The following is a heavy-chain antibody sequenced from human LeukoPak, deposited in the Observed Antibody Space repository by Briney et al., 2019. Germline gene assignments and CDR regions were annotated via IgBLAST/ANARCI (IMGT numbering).Heavy chain of an antibody. Sequence: ASVKVSCKASGYTFTGYYMHWVRQAPGHGLEWKGIINPSGASRSYAQKFQGRVTMTTDTSTSTVYMELSSLRSEDTAVYYCARGAPVVVPSDYGPGYFRLWGQGTLVTVSS. J-gene: IGHJ1*01. CDR1: GYTFTGYY. V-gene: IGHV1-46*01. D-gene: IGHD2-21*01. CDR3: ARGAPVVVPSDYGPGYFRL. CDR2: INPSGASR.